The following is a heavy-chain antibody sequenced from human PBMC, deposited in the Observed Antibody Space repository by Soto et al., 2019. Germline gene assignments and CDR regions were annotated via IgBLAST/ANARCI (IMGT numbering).Heavy chain of an antibody. CDR1: GYSFTTYW. V-gene: IGHV5-51*01. CDR3: ARLGLVVGAAGIAY. D-gene: IGHD6-13*01. Sequence: GQSLKISCQGSGYSFTTYWISWVRQMPGKGLEWMGIIYPGDSDTRYSPSFQGQVTISADKSISTAYLQWSSLKASDTAMYYCARLGLVVGAAGIAYWGQGSLVAVSS. CDR2: IYPGDSDT. J-gene: IGHJ4*02.